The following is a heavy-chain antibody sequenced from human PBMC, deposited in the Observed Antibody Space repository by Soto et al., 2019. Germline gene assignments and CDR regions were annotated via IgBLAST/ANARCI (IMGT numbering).Heavy chain of an antibody. CDR3: ARDSTITIFGVVFGAFDI. D-gene: IGHD3-3*01. CDR1: GFTFSSYS. J-gene: IGHJ3*02. V-gene: IGHV3-48*02. Sequence: EVQLVESGGGLVQPGGSLRLSCAASGFTFSSYSMNWVRQAPGKGLEWVSYISSSSSTIYYADSVKGRFTISRDNAKNSLYLRMNSLRDEDTAVYYCARDSTITIFGVVFGAFDIWGQGTMVTVSS. CDR2: ISSSSSTI.